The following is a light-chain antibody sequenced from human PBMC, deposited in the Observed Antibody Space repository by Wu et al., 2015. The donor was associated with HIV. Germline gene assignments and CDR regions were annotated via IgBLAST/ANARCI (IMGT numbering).Light chain of an antibody. Sequence: DIQMTQSPSTLSASVGDRVTITCRASQSISSWLAWYQQKPGKAPKLLIYKASSLESGVPSRFSGSGSGTEFTLTINGLQPDDFASYYCLQYNIRWTFGQGTKVEIK. J-gene: IGKJ1*01. V-gene: IGKV1-5*03. CDR2: KAS. CDR1: QSISSW. CDR3: LQYNIRWT.